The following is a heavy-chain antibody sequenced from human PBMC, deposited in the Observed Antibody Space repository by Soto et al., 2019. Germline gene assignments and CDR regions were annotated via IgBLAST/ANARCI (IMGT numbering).Heavy chain of an antibody. Sequence: GGSLRLSCAASGFTFSSYAMSWVRQAPGKGLEWVSAISGSGGSTYHADSVKGRFTISRDNSKNTLYLQMNSLRAEDTAVYYCAKDRGGDSSPFDYWGQGTLVTVSS. V-gene: IGHV3-23*01. CDR3: AKDRGGDSSPFDY. D-gene: IGHD3-22*01. CDR1: GFTFSSYA. J-gene: IGHJ4*02. CDR2: ISGSGGST.